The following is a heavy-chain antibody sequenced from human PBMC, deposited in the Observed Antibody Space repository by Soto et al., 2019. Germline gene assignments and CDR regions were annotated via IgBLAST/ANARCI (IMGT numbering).Heavy chain of an antibody. J-gene: IGHJ4*02. Sequence: QVQLQESGPGLVKPSETLSLTCTVSGDSMSPFYWSWIRQPPGKGLEWIGYIYHIWTTTYNHSLKSRVTISLDSSNTQFSLKLYSVTAAETAVYYCARFRRNYFGDWGQGTLVTVSS. D-gene: IGHD3-10*01. CDR2: IYHIWTT. CDR1: GDSMSPFY. CDR3: ARFRRNYFGD. V-gene: IGHV4-59*01.